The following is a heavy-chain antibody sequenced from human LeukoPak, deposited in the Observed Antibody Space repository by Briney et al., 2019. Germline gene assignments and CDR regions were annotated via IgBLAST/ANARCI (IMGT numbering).Heavy chain of an antibody. J-gene: IGHJ1*01. D-gene: IGHD6-25*01. V-gene: IGHV3-30*18. CDR2: VSYDGGTN. CDR3: AKEPTSFSSGWYFQH. Sequence: SLRLSCAASAFTSSNHGMQWVSQAPGKGLTWVAVVSYDGGTNVYADSVKGRFTISRDNSRNTLDLQMSSLRAADTAVYYCAKEPTSFSSGWYFQHWGQGTLVTVSS. CDR1: AFTSSNHG.